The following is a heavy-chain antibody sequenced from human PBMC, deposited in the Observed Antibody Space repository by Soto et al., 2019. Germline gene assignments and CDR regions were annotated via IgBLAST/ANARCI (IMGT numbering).Heavy chain of an antibody. Sequence: SETLSLTCTVSGGSVISGAYYWTWIRQRPGKGLEWIGYIYYSGSTYYSPSLKSRLSISLDTSKNQFSLRLSSVTAADTAMYYCARARLRAVYAFDIWGQGTMVTVSS. V-gene: IGHV4-31*03. D-gene: IGHD5-12*01. J-gene: IGHJ3*02. CDR1: GGSVISGAYY. CDR3: ARARLRAVYAFDI. CDR2: IYYSGST.